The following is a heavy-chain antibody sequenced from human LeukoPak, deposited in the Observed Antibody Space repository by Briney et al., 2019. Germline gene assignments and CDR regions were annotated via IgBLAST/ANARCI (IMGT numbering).Heavy chain of an antibody. CDR1: GFTFSSYW. D-gene: IGHD6-13*01. CDR3: AKDHGIHSAAAADY. V-gene: IGHV3-74*01. CDR2: INSDGSST. J-gene: IGHJ4*02. Sequence: GGSLRLSCAASGFTFSSYWMHWVRQAPGKGLVWVSRINSDGSSTSYADSVKGRFTISRDNAKNTLYLQMNSLRAEDTAVYYCAKDHGIHSAAAADYWGQGTLVTVSS.